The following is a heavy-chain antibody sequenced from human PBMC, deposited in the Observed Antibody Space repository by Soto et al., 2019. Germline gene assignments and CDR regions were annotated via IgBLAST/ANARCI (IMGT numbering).Heavy chain of an antibody. V-gene: IGHV4-39*07. J-gene: IGHJ6*02. CDR1: GGSISKSGSYY. CDR3: AREPWRPARRRKDIVLVPAAMPHYYYYGMDV. D-gene: IGHD2-2*01. CDR2: IFYSGIS. Sequence: PSETLSLTCTVSGGSISKSGSYYWAWIRQPPGKGLEWIASIFYSGISKYNPSLKSRVTISVDTSKNQFSLKLSSVTAADTAVYYCAREPWRPARRRKDIVLVPAAMPHYYYYGMDVWGQGTTVTVSS.